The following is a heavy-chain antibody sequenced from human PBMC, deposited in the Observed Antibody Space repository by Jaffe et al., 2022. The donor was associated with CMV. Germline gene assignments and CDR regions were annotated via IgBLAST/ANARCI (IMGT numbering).Heavy chain of an antibody. D-gene: IGHD5-12*01. Sequence: QVQLVQSGAEVKKPGASVKVSCKASGYTFTSYDINWVRQATGQGLEWMGWMNPNSGNTGYAQKFQGRVTMTRNTSISTAYMELSSLRSEDTAVYYCARGPVPWLRRTTWFDPWGQGTLVTVSS. CDR2: MNPNSGNT. CDR3: ARGPVPWLRRTTWFDP. CDR1: GYTFTSYD. V-gene: IGHV1-8*01. J-gene: IGHJ5*02.